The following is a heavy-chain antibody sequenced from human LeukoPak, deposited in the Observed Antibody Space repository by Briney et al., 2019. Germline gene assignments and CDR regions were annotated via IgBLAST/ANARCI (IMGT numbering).Heavy chain of an antibody. CDR1: GYTFTGYY. CDR2: INPNSGGT. V-gene: IGHV1-2*02. J-gene: IGHJ3*02. D-gene: IGHD2-15*01. CDR3: ARACSGGSCYFGACDAFDI. Sequence: ASVKVSCKASGYTFTGYYMHWVRQAPGQGLEWMGWINPNSGGTNYAQKFQGRVTMTRDTSISTAYMELSRLRSDDTAVYYCARACSGGSCYFGACDAFDIWGQGTMVTVSS.